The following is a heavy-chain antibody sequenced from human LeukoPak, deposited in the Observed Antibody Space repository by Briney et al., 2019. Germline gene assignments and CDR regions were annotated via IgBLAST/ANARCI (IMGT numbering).Heavy chain of an antibody. Sequence: TTSETLSLTCAVYGGSFSGYYWSWIRQPPGKGLXXXXEINHSGSTNYNPSLKSRVTISVDTSKNQFSLKLSSVTAADTAVYYCARRGYYGSGSYFFDYWGQGTLVTVSS. CDR1: GGSFSGYY. D-gene: IGHD3-10*01. CDR3: ARRGYYGSGSYFFDY. CDR2: INHSGST. V-gene: IGHV4-34*01. J-gene: IGHJ4*02.